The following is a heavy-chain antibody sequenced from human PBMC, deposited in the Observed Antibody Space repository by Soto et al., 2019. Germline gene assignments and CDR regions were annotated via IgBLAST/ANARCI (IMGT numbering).Heavy chain of an antibody. Sequence: VQLQESGPGLVRPSETLSLTCTVSGGSISSGNFYWSWIRQPPGKGLEWIGYIYFSGSTSYSPSLKSRPTISLNPANNPVSLKPTSGPAADTALYYRAPESHGGNTYLDPLGQGALVTVSS. CDR2: IYFSGST. D-gene: IGHD3-16*01. CDR1: GGSISSGNFY. V-gene: IGHV4-30-4*01. J-gene: IGHJ5*02. CDR3: APESHGGNTYLDP.